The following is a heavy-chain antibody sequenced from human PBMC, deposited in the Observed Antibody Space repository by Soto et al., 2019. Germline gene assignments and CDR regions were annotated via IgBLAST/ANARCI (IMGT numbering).Heavy chain of an antibody. CDR3: ARQDCSRTSCLFDH. D-gene: IGHD2-2*01. J-gene: IGHJ4*02. CDR2: IYHYGST. Sequence: QLQLQESGSGLVKSSQTVSLTCAVSGGSISTGGSSWSWIRQPPGKGLEWIGYIYHYGSTYSNPSLKSRVTMSIDRSKNQFSLKLRSVTAADTAVYYCARQDCSRTSCLFDHWGQGALVTVSS. V-gene: IGHV4-30-2*01. CDR1: GGSISTGGSS.